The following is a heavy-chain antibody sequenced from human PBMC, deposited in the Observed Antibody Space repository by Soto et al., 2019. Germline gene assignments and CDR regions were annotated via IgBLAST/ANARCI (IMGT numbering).Heavy chain of an antibody. V-gene: IGHV3-53*02. D-gene: IGHD1-26*01. Sequence: EVQRVETGGGLIQPGGSLRLSCAASGFSVGSNYMSWVRQAPGKGLEWVSVIYSGGTTYYADSVKGRFTISRDNSKHTLYLQMNSLRVEDTAMYYCWRGYSGSQRQLAVDYWGQGTLVTVSS. CDR2: IYSGGTT. CDR3: WRGYSGSQRQLAVDY. CDR1: GFSVGSNY. J-gene: IGHJ4*02.